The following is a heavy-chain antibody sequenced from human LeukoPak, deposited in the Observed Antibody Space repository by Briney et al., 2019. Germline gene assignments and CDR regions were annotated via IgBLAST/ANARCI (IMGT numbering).Heavy chain of an antibody. V-gene: IGHV4-59*08. Sequence: PSETLSLTCTVSGGSISSYYWSWIRQPPGKGLEWIGYIYYSGSTKYNPSLKSRGTISIDTSKNQFSLKLTSVTAADTAVYYCARGRGFGRWLQFDYWGQGTLVTVSS. J-gene: IGHJ4*02. CDR2: IYYSGST. CDR3: ARGRGFGRWLQFDY. D-gene: IGHD5-24*01. CDR1: GGSISSYY.